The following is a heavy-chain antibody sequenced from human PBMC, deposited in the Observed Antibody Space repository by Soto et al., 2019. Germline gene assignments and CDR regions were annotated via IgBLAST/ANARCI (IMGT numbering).Heavy chain of an antibody. V-gene: IGHV4-59*01. Sequence: SSETLSLTCTVSGGSISSYLWSWIRQPPGKGLEWIGFIHYSGNTNYNPSLKSRVTISVDTSKNRFSLKLSSVTAADTAVYYCARGHPFDYWGQGTLVTVSS. J-gene: IGHJ4*02. CDR1: GGSISSYL. CDR3: ARGHPFDY. CDR2: IHYSGNT.